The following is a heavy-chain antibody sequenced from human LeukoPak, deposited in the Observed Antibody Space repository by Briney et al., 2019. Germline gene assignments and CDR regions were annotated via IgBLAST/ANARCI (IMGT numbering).Heavy chain of an antibody. Sequence: ASVKVSCKASGYTLTELSMHWVRQAAGKGLEWRGGFDPEDGETIYAQKFQGRVTMTEDTSTDTAYMELSSLRSEDTAVYYCATVGPVGPWDIVVVPAANWFDPWGQGTLVTVSS. CDR2: FDPEDGET. V-gene: IGHV1-24*01. CDR3: ATVGPVGPWDIVVVPAANWFDP. CDR1: GYTLTELS. D-gene: IGHD2-2*01. J-gene: IGHJ5*02.